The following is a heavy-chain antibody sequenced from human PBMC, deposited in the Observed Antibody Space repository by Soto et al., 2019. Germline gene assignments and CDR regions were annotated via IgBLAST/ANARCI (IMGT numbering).Heavy chain of an antibody. CDR1: GGSVSSGSYY. CDR2: IYYSGST. D-gene: IGHD5-18*01. V-gene: IGHV4-61*01. CDR3: ARDSVDTAMAYFDY. Sequence: SETLSLTCTVSGGSVSSGSYYWSWIRQPPGKGLEWIGYIYYSGSTNYNPSLKSRVTISVDTSKNQFSLKLSSVTAADTAVYYCARDSVDTAMAYFDYWGQGTLVTVSS. J-gene: IGHJ4*02.